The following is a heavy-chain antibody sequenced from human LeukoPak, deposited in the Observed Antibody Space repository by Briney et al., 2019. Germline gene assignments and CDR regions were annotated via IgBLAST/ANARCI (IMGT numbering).Heavy chain of an antibody. D-gene: IGHD1-26*01. CDR3: ARDEVGATTEFDY. CDR2: ISRSGTTT. J-gene: IGHJ4*02. Sequence: PGGSLRLSCVPSGFTFSSYEMNWVCQAPGKGLEWVSYISRSGTTTFYADSVKGRFTISRDNAKNSLYLQMNSLRAEDTAVYYCARDEVGATTEFDYWGQGTLVTVSS. CDR1: GFTFSSYE. V-gene: IGHV3-48*03.